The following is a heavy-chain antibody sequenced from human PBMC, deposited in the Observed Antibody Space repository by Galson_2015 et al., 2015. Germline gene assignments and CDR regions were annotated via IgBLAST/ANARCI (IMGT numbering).Heavy chain of an antibody. CDR3: ARQFYGDYWYFDL. CDR2: VSKDGRNK. CDR1: GFTFITFH. D-gene: IGHD4-17*01. J-gene: IGHJ2*01. V-gene: IGHV3-30*01. Sequence: ALRIGDAASGFTFITFHILWVRQAPGKGPVWVATVSKDGRNKYYADSVTGRFTISRDNSKNTLFLQMNSLRVEEPAIYYCARQFYGDYWYFDLWGRGTLVTVSS.